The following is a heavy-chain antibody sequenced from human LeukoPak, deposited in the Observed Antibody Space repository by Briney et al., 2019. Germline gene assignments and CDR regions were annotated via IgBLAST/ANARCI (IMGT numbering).Heavy chain of an antibody. V-gene: IGHV1-8*01. J-gene: IGHJ4*02. CDR2: TNPNSGNT. CDR1: GYTFTSYD. CDR3: ATAPGSLVAGGVY. Sequence: ASVKVSCKASGYTFTSYDINWVRQATGQGLEWMGWTNPNSGNTGYAQKFQGRVTMTRNTSISTAYMELSSLRSEDTAVYYCATAPGSLVAGGVYWGQGTLVTVSS. D-gene: IGHD6-19*01.